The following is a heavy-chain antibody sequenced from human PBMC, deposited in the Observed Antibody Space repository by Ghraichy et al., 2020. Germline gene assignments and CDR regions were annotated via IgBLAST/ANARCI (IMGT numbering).Heavy chain of an antibody. CDR2: ISGSGGST. Sequence: GSLNISCAASGFTFSSYAMSWVRQAPGKGLEWVSAISGSGGSTYYADSVKGRFTISRDNSKNTLYLQMNSLRAEDTAVYYCAKDLRGTFDYWGQGTLVTVSS. J-gene: IGHJ4*02. CDR3: AKDLRGTFDY. CDR1: GFTFSSYA. V-gene: IGHV3-23*01. D-gene: IGHD1-1*01.